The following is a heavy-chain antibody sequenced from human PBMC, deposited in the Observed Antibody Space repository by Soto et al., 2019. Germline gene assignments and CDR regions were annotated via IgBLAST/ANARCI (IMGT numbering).Heavy chain of an antibody. CDR3: AKANSGNDDKFDY. D-gene: IGHD5-12*01. CDR2: INPKSGGT. V-gene: IGHV1-2*02. Sequence: AAVKCFFNASGYTFTGYYMHWVRQAPGKVLDCIGWINPKSGGTDYAQNFQGRVTMTRDTSSSSAYMELSSLRSDDTAVYYCAKANSGNDDKFDYWRQVNQVPVS. CDR1: GYTFTGYY. J-gene: IGHJ4*02.